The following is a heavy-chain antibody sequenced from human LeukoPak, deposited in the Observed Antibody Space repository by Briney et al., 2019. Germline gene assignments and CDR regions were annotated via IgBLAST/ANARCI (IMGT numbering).Heavy chain of an antibody. D-gene: IGHD6-25*01. CDR3: ARIDPLGFFDQ. J-gene: IGHJ4*02. Sequence: SETLSLACSVSGGFSSRYYWSWVRQPMGKGLEWLGHIFYSGHSNYNASLTSRIRMSVDTSKAQFSLELASVTAADTAVYYCARIDPLGFFDQWGPGILVTVSS. CDR1: GGFSSRYY. CDR2: IFYSGHS. V-gene: IGHV4-59*12.